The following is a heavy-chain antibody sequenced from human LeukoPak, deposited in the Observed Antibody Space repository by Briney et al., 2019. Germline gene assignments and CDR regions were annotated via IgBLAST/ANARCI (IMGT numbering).Heavy chain of an antibody. J-gene: IGHJ5*02. CDR3: ATSLPRGPTGWFDP. V-gene: IGHV3-9*01. Sequence: QPGGSLRLSCAASGFTFDDYAMHWVRHAPGKGLEWVSGISWNSGSIGYADSVKGRFTISRDNAKNSLYLQMNSLRAEDTALYYCATSLPRGPTGWFDPWGQGTLVTVSS. CDR1: GFTFDDYA. CDR2: ISWNSGSI.